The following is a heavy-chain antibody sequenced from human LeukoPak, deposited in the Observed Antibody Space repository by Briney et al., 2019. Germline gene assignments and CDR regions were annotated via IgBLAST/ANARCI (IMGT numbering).Heavy chain of an antibody. Sequence: SETLSLTCAVSGGSISSGGYSWSWIRQPPGKGLEWIGYIYYSGSTYYNPSLKSRVTISVDTSKNQFSLKLSSVTAADTAVYYCARLWYYYDSSGYYPIDYWGQGTLVTVSS. CDR2: IYYSGST. CDR1: GGSISSGGYS. D-gene: IGHD3-22*01. J-gene: IGHJ4*02. V-gene: IGHV4-30-2*03. CDR3: ARLWYYYDSSGYYPIDY.